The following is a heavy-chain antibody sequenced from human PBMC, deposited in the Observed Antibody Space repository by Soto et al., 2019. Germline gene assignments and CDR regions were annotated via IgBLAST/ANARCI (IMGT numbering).Heavy chain of an antibody. Sequence: SETLSLTCSVSGGSISGHYWTWIRQSPGKGLEWIGYIFYSGSTNYNPSLKSRVTISVDTSKNQFSLKMCSVTAADTAVYYCARVGSSGWSPDYWGRGTLVTVSS. J-gene: IGHJ4*02. CDR2: IFYSGST. D-gene: IGHD6-19*01. CDR3: ARVGSSGWSPDY. CDR1: GGSISGHY. V-gene: IGHV4-59*11.